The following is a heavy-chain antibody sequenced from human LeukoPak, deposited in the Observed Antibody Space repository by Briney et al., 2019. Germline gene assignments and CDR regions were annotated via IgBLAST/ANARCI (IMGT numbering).Heavy chain of an antibody. CDR2: INHSGST. V-gene: IGHV4-34*01. J-gene: IGHJ4*02. CDR3: AGHLRWWDY. Sequence: SETLSLTCAVYGGSFSGYYWSWIRQPPGKGLEWIGEINHSGSTNYNPSLKSRVTISVDTSKNQFSLKLSSVTAADTAVYYCAGHLRWWDYWGREPWSPSPQ. CDR1: GGSFSGYY. D-gene: IGHD5/OR15-5a*01.